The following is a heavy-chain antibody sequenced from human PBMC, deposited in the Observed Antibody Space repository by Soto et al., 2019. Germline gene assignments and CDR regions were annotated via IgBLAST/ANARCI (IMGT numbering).Heavy chain of an antibody. V-gene: IGHV3-21*01. CDR1: GFTFSSYS. CDR2: ISSSSSYI. D-gene: IGHD2-15*01. Sequence: EVQLAESGGGLVKPGGSLRLSCAASGFTFSSYSMNWVRQAPGKGLEWVSSISSSSSYIYYADSVKGRFTISRDNAKNSLYLQMNSLRAEDTAVYYCARDLRGSSVPGFYMDVWGKGTTVTVSS. J-gene: IGHJ6*03. CDR3: ARDLRGSSVPGFYMDV.